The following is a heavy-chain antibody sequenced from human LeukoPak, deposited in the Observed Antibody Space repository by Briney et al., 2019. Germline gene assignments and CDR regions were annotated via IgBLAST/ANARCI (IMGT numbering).Heavy chain of an antibody. V-gene: IGHV1-69*13. CDR2: IIPIFGTA. CDR3: ARIVPAAIREFHYGMDV. CDR1: GGTFSSYA. J-gene: IGHJ6*02. Sequence: SVKVSCKASGGTFSSYAISWVRQAPGQGLEWMGGIIPIFGTANYAQKFQGRVTITADESTSTAYMELSSLRSEDTAVYYCARIVPAAIREFHYGMDVWGQGTTVTVSS. D-gene: IGHD2-2*01.